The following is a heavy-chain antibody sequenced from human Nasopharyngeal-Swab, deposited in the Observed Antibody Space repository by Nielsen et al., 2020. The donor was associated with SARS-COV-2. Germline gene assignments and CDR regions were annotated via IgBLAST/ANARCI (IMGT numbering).Heavy chain of an antibody. CDR1: GYTFTSYY. CDR3: ARKSLGYSSGWLVAFDI. Sequence: AAVKVPCKASGYTFTSYYMHWVRQAPGQGREWMGIINPSGGSTSYAQKFQGRVTMTRDTSTSTVYMELSSLRSEDTAVYYCARKSLGYSSGWLVAFDIWGQGTMVTVSS. V-gene: IGHV1-46*01. J-gene: IGHJ3*02. D-gene: IGHD6-19*01. CDR2: INPSGGST.